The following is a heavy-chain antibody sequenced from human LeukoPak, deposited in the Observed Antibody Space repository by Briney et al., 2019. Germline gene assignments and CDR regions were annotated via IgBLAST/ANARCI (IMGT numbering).Heavy chain of an antibody. CDR2: INAYNGNS. V-gene: IGHV1-18*01. J-gene: IGHJ4*02. D-gene: IGHD5-18*01. CDR3: ARVEIAMSKSVY. Sequence: ASVKVSCKASGYTFTSYGISWVRQAPGQGLDWMGWINAYNGNSNYAQNFQGRVTMTTDTSTSTAYMEMRSLISDDTAVYYCARVEIAMSKSVYWGQGTLVTVSS. CDR1: GYTFTSYG.